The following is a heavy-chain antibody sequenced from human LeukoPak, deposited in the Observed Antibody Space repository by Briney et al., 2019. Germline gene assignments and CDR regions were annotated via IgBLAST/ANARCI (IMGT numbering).Heavy chain of an antibody. D-gene: IGHD4-17*01. V-gene: IGHV1-46*01. CDR1: GYTFTSNY. CDR2: ISPSGGST. J-gene: IGHJ4*02. CDR3: AAGLYDYGDYVVDY. Sequence: GASVKVSCKAFGYTFTSNYMHWVRQAPGQGPEWMGVISPSGGSTTYAQKFQGRVTLTRDMSTSTDYLELSSLRSEDTAVYYCAAGLYDYGDYVVDYWGQGTLVTVSS.